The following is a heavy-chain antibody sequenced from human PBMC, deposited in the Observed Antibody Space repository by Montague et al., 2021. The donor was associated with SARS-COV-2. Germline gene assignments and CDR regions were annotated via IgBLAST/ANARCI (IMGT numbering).Heavy chain of an antibody. V-gene: IGHV4-61*10. D-gene: IGHD5-18*01. CDR3: ARGGGYSYGALDY. Sequence: SETLSLTCTVSGGSISIGRYYWNWIRQPAGKGLEWIGEINHSGSTNCNPSLKSRVTISVDTSKKQFSLRLNSVTAADTAVYYCARGGGYSYGALDYWGQGTLVTVSS. CDR1: GGSISIGRYY. CDR2: INHSGST. J-gene: IGHJ4*02.